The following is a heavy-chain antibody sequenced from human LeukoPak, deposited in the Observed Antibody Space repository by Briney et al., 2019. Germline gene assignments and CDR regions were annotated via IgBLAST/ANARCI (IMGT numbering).Heavy chain of an antibody. Sequence: PGGSLRLSCAASGFSFSSSGMSWVRQAPGMGLEWLSAISGSGGSTYYAGSVKGRFTISRDNSKNTLYLHMSGLRADDTAVYYCAKDGTPGDYWGQGTRVIVSS. V-gene: IGHV3-23*01. CDR2: ISGSGGST. CDR1: GFSFSSSG. CDR3: AKDGTPGDY. J-gene: IGHJ4*02. D-gene: IGHD2-15*01.